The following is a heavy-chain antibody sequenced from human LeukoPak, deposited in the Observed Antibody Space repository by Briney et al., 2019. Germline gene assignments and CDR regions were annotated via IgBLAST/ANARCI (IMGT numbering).Heavy chain of an antibody. CDR3: AKGDIVVVPAATGYDY. Sequence: GGSLRLSCAASGFNFSIYSMNWVRQAPGKGLEWVSAISGSGGSTYYADSVKGRFTISRDNSKNTLYLQMNSLRAEDTAVYYCAKGDIVVVPAATGYDYWGQGTLITVSS. V-gene: IGHV3-23*01. CDR2: ISGSGGST. CDR1: GFNFSIYS. J-gene: IGHJ4*02. D-gene: IGHD2-2*01.